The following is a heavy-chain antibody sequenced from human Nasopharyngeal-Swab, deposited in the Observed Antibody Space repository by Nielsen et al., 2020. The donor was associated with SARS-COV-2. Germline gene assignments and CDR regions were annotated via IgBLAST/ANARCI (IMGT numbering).Heavy chain of an antibody. J-gene: IGHJ6*02. CDR3: ALAAAGTSYYYGMDV. Sequence: SETLSLTCAVYGESFSGYYWSWIRQPPGKGLEWIGEINHSGSTNYNPSLKSRVTISVDTSKNQFSLKLSSVTAADTAVYYCALAAAGTSYYYGMDVWGQGTTVTVSS. V-gene: IGHV4-34*01. CDR1: GESFSGYY. CDR2: INHSGST. D-gene: IGHD6-13*01.